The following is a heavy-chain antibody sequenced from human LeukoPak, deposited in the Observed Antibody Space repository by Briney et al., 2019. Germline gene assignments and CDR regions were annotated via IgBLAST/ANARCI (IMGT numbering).Heavy chain of an antibody. V-gene: IGHV3-23*01. J-gene: IGHJ4*01. Sequence: QTGGSLRLSCAASGFILSSHGMSWVRQVPGKRLEWVSTVSFRGGTYYTDSVKGRFSTSRDNSKNTLLLQMNSLRVEDTAVYYCATTRPYGPTWAGAFEDWGQGTPVTVSS. CDR1: GFILSSHG. CDR2: VSFRGGT. CDR3: ATTRPYGPTWAGAFED. D-gene: IGHD5-24*01.